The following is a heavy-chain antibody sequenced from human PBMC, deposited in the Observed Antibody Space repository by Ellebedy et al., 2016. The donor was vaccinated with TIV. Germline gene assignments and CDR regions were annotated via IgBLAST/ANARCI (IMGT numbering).Heavy chain of an antibody. Sequence: PGGSLRLSCAASGFKFDSYWMHWVRQAPGKGLVWVSRVSSDGTRTTYADSVKGRFTISRDNARNTLYLQMNSLRGEDSAVYYCARPMGIVVVTEAFDIWGQGTMVTVSS. CDR1: GFKFDSYW. CDR3: ARPMGIVVVTEAFDI. J-gene: IGHJ3*02. CDR2: VSSDGTRT. D-gene: IGHD2-15*01. V-gene: IGHV3-74*03.